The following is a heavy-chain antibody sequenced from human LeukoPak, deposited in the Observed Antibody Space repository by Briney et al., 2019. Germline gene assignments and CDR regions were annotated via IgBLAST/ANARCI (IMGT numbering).Heavy chain of an antibody. CDR3: AKDTGGNGAYFYAMDV. V-gene: IGHV3-9*01. CDR1: GFAFHNYA. Sequence: QTGGSLRLSCVGSGFAFHNYAMHWVRRPPGKGLEWVSAINWNSDTKAYADSVKGRFTISRDRARNSLYLQMDSLRPEDTALYYCAKDTGGNGAYFYAMDVWGPGTSVTVSS. CDR2: INWNSDTK. D-gene: IGHD4-23*01. J-gene: IGHJ6*02.